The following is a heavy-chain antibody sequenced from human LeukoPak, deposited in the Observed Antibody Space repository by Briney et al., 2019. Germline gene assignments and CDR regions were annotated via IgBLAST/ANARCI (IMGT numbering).Heavy chain of an antibody. V-gene: IGHV5-51*01. CDR2: IYPGDSYT. J-gene: IGHJ4*02. CDR1: GYSFTSYW. CDR3: ARRTFFPRPPKTYYYDSSYVFDY. D-gene: IGHD3-22*01. Sequence: HGESLKISCKGSGYSFTSYWIGWVRQMPGKGLEWMGIIYPGDSYTIYSPSFQGQVTISADKYISTAYLQWSSLKASDTAMYYCARRTFFPRPPKTYYYDSSYVFDYWGQGTLVTVSS.